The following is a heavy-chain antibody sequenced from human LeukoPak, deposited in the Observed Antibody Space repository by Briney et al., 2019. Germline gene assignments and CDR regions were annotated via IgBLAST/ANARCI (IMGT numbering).Heavy chain of an antibody. Sequence: PGGSLRLSCAASGFIFSDYSMNWVRQAPGKGLEWISYITSSSNTIQYADSVRGRFTFSRDNAKNSLFLQMNSLRDGDTAVYYCVRDEAYAFDIWGQGTMVTVSP. CDR1: GFIFSDYS. CDR3: VRDEAYAFDI. V-gene: IGHV3-48*02. J-gene: IGHJ3*02. CDR2: ITSSSNTI.